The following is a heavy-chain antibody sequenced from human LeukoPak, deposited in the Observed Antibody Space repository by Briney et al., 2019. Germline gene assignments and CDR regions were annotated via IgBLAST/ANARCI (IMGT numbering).Heavy chain of an antibody. D-gene: IGHD3-16*01. CDR2: INHSGST. CDR3: ARRRAKKNVGVDP. Sequence: SSETLSLTCAVYGGCFSGYYWSWIRQPPGKGLEWIGEINHSGSTNYNPSLKSRVTISVDTSKNQFSLKLSSVTAADTAVYYCARRRAKKNVGVDPWGQGTLVTVSS. CDR1: GGCFSGYY. V-gene: IGHV4-34*01. J-gene: IGHJ5*02.